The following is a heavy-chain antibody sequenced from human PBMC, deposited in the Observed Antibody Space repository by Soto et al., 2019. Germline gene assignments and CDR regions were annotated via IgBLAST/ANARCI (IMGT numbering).Heavy chain of an antibody. V-gene: IGHV4-34*01. J-gene: IGHJ4*02. CDR2: INHSGST. D-gene: IGHD3-10*01. Sequence: PWETLSLTCAVYGGSFSGYYWSWIRQPPGKGLEWIGEINHSGSTNYNPSLKSRVTISVDTSKNQFSLKLSSVTAADTAVYYCARGIGGSGSYYNVSFDYWGQGTLVTVSS. CDR1: GGSFSGYY. CDR3: ARGIGGSGSYYNVSFDY.